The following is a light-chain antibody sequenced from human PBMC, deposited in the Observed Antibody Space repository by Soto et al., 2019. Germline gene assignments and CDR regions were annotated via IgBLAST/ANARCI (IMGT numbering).Light chain of an antibody. J-gene: IGKJ1*01. Sequence: DIQMTQSPSTLSASVGHSVTITCRASQSISSWLAWYQQKPGKAPQLLIYDASSLESGVPSRFSGHGSGTEFPLTISSLQPDDSESYYCQQYNSYSKTFGQGTKVDIK. V-gene: IGKV1-5*01. CDR3: QQYNSYSKT. CDR2: DAS. CDR1: QSISSW.